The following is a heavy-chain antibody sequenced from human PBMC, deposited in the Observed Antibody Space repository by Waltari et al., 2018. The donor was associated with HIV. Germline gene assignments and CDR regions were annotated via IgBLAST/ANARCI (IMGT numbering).Heavy chain of an antibody. J-gene: IGHJ6*02. D-gene: IGHD2-2*01. V-gene: IGHV3-33*01. CDR2: IWYDGSNK. CDR3: ARDKGYCSSTSCFHPEYEMDV. Sequence: APGKGLEWVAVIWYDGSNKYYADSVKGRFTISRDNSKNTLYLQMNSLRAEDTAVYYCARDKGYCSSTSCFHPEYEMDVWGQGTTVTVSS.